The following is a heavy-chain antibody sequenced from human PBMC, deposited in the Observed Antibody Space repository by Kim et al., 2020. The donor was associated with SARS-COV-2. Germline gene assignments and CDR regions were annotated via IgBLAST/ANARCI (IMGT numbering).Heavy chain of an antibody. V-gene: IGHV3-53*04. CDR1: GFTVSSNY. D-gene: IGHD6-19*01. Sequence: GGSLRLSCAASGFTVSSNYMSWVRQAPGKGLEWVSVIYSGGSTYYADSVKGRFTISRHKSKNTLYLQMNSLRAEDTAVYYCASMYSSGRQDDFDIWGQGTMVTVSS. CDR2: IYSGGST. J-gene: IGHJ3*02. CDR3: ASMYSSGRQDDFDI.